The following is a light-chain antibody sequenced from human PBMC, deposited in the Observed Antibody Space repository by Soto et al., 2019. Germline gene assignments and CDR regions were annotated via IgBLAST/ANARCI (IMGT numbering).Light chain of an antibody. CDR2: FGS. Sequence: TQSAVTLPVTPGAPATISCRSTQSLIYNNTYNYLDWYVQKPGQSPQLLIYFGSNRAPGVPDRFSGSGSGTDFTLKINRVEAEDVGTYYCMQALQSLTFGQGTRLEIK. CDR1: QSLIYNNTYNY. CDR3: MQALQSLT. V-gene: IGKV2-28*01. J-gene: IGKJ5*01.